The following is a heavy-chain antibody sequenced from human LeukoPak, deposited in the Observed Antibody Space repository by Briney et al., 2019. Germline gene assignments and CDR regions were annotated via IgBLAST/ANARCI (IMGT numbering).Heavy chain of an antibody. CDR3: ARVRYYYDGIGNYPYYFDL. J-gene: IGHJ4*02. CDR2: IYSSGST. D-gene: IGHD3-22*01. Sequence: SETLSLTCTVSGGSISTYYWSWIRQPAGKGLEWIGRIYSSGSTNYNPSLQSRITMSVETSKNQFSLRLTSVTAVDTAVYYCARVRYYYDGIGNYPYYFDLWGQGTLVTVSS. CDR1: GGSISTYY. V-gene: IGHV4-4*07.